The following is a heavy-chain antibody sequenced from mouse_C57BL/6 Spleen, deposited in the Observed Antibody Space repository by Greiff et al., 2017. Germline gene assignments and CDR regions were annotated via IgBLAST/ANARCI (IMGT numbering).Heavy chain of an antibody. V-gene: IGHV1-80*01. CDR2: IYPGDGDT. Sequence: QVQLQQSGAELVKPGASVKISCKASGYAFSSYWMNWVKQRPGKGLEWIGQIYPGDGDTNYNGKFKGKATLTADKSSSTAYMQLSSLTSEDSAVYFCAREDYDGPRFAYWGQGTLVTVSA. D-gene: IGHD2-4*01. CDR3: AREDYDGPRFAY. CDR1: GYAFSSYW. J-gene: IGHJ3*01.